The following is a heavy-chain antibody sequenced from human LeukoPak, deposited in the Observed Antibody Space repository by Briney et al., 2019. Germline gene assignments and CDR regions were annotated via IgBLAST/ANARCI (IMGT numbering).Heavy chain of an antibody. J-gene: IGHJ4*02. CDR3: AKDARAELWLQYYFDY. Sequence: PGRSLRLSCAPSGFTFTSYGMHWVRQAPGKGLEWVAVISYDGSNKYYADSVKGRFTISRDNSKNTLYLQMNSLRAEDTAVYYCAKDARAELWLQYYFDYWGQGTLVTVSS. CDR2: ISYDGSNK. V-gene: IGHV3-30*18. D-gene: IGHD5-18*01. CDR1: GFTFTSYG.